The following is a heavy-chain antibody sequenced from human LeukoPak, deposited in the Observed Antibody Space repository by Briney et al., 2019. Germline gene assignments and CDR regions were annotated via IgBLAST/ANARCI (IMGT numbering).Heavy chain of an antibody. D-gene: IGHD2-15*01. CDR1: GFTFSSYA. CDR3: AKSRLQGYYYYGMDV. CDR2: ISGSGGST. V-gene: IGHV3-23*01. Sequence: GGSLRLSCAASGFTFSSYAMSWVRQAPGKGLEWVSAISGSGGSTYYADSVKGRFTISRDNSKNTLYLQMNSLRAEDTAVYYCAKSRLQGYYYYGMDVWGQGTTATVSS. J-gene: IGHJ6*02.